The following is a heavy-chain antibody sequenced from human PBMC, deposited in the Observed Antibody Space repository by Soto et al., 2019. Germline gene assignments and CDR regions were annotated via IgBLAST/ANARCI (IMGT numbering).Heavy chain of an antibody. D-gene: IGHD2-15*01. Sequence: EVQLLESGGGLVQPGGSLRLSCAASGFTFSSYAMSWVRQAPGKGLEWVSAISGSGGSTYYADSVKGRFTISRDNSKNTLYLQMNSLRAEDTAVYYCVKDEIVVVVAAPYFDYWGQGTLVTVSS. V-gene: IGHV3-23*01. CDR3: VKDEIVVVVAAPYFDY. CDR2: ISGSGGST. CDR1: GFTFSSYA. J-gene: IGHJ4*02.